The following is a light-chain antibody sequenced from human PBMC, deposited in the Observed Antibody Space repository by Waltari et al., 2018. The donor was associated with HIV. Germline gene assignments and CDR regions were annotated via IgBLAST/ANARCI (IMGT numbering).Light chain of an antibody. Sequence: QSVLTQPPSASGTHGQSVTISCSGSGPNIGSNYFYWYQQVPGTAPKLLIFRDRQRPSGVPDRFSASKSGTSASLAISGLRSEDEAHYYCATWDDRENGHGIFGGGTQLTAL. CDR3: ATWDDRENGHGI. J-gene: IGLJ7*02. CDR1: GPNIGSNY. CDR2: RDR. V-gene: IGLV1-47*01.